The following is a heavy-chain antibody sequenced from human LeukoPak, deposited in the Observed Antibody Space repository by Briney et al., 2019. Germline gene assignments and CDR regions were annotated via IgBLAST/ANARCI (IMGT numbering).Heavy chain of an antibody. CDR1: GFTFSNYA. J-gene: IGHJ4*02. CDR2: ISGGGGST. V-gene: IGHV3-23*01. Sequence: GGSLRLSCAASGFTFSNYAMSWVRQAPGKGLKWISSISGGGGSTYYADSVKGRFIISRDNSKNTLSLQVNSLRADDTAVYYCARGNSGGARDYWGQGTLVTVSS. CDR3: ARGNSGGARDY. D-gene: IGHD4-23*01.